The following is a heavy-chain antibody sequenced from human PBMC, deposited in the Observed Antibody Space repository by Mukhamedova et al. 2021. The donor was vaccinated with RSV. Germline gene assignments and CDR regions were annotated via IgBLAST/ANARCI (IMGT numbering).Heavy chain of an antibody. V-gene: IGHV1-18*01. CDR3: ARSALRGYVWVTPDDVD. CDR2: ISAYNGNT. J-gene: IGHJ4*01. Sequence: GESPGQGLEWMGWISAYNGNTNYAQKLQGRVTMTTDTSTSTAYMELRSLRSDDTAVYYCARSALRGYVWVTPDDVD. D-gene: IGHD3-16*01.